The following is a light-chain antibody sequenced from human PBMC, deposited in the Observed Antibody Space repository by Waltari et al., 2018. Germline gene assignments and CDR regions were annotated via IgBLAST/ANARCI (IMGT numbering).Light chain of an antibody. CDR2: SNN. J-gene: IGLJ3*02. V-gene: IGLV1-44*01. Sequence: QSVLTQPPSASGTPRQRVTISCSGSSSNIGGNTVNWYKQLPGTAPKLPIYSNNRRPSGVPDRFSGSKSGTSASLAISGLQSEDEADYYCAAWDDSLNGWVFGGGTKLTVL. CDR1: SSNIGGNT. CDR3: AAWDDSLNGWV.